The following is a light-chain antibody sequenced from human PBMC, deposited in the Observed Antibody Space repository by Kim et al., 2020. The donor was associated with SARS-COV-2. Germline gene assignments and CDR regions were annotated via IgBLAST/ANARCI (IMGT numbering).Light chain of an antibody. CDR1: TSTVGSNP. V-gene: IGLV1-44*01. CDR3: AVWDDTLSGVA. Sequence: GQNIIIYCSGRTSTVGSNPVNWYQQLPGTAPQLLIYSNDQRPSGVPDRFSASKSGNSASLAITGLQSDDEADYFCAVWDDTLSGVAFGGGTQLTVL. J-gene: IGLJ2*01. CDR2: SND.